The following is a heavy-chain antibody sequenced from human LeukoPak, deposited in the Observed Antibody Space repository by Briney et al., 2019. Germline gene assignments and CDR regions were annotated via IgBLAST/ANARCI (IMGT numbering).Heavy chain of an antibody. CDR1: GVTVSSSY. V-gene: IGHV3-66*01. D-gene: IGHD4-17*01. CDR2: MYSDGAT. Sequence: GGSLRLSCAASGVTVSSSYMSWVRQAPGQGLEWVSIMYSDGATDYADSVKGRFTISRDNSKNTLYLQMNSPRAEDTAVYYCARDPSPFYGDYGYWGQGTLVIVSS. J-gene: IGHJ4*02. CDR3: ARDPSPFYGDYGY.